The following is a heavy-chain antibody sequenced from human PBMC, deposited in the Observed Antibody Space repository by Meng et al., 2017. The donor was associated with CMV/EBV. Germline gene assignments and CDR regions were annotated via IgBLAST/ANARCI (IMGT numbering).Heavy chain of an antibody. J-gene: IGHJ4*02. D-gene: IGHD1-1*01. Sequence: SCAASGFTFSSYAMHWVRQAPGKGLEWVAVISYDGSNKYYADSVKGRFTISRDNSKNTLYLQMNSLRAEDTAVYYCASLTTGGSSRTLDYWGQGTLVTVSS. V-gene: IGHV3-30-3*01. CDR3: ASLTTGGSSRTLDY. CDR1: GFTFSSYA. CDR2: ISYDGSNK.